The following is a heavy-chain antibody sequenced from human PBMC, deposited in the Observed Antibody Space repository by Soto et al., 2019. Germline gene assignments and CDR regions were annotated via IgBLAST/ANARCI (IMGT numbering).Heavy chain of an antibody. CDR2: ISSGTNSK. V-gene: IGHV3-21*01. CDR3: ATLGGYCCGGSCYPNYYGMDV. D-gene: IGHD2-15*01. CDR1: GSTFRCYT. Sequence: GGSLRLSCSASGSTFRCYTMNWVRQAPGKGLAWVSSISSGTNSKYYADSMRGRVSISRDDARQSLYLQMNSLRAEDTAVYYCATLGGYCCGGSCYPNYYGMDVWGQGTTVTVSS. J-gene: IGHJ6*02.